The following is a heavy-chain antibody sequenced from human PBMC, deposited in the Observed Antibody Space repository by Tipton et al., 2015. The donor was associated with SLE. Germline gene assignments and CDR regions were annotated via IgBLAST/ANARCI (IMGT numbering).Heavy chain of an antibody. CDR1: GGSFSGYY. V-gene: IGHV4-34*01. CDR3: VRHGQTVQATFDH. CDR2: INHSGST. J-gene: IGHJ4*02. Sequence: TLSLTCAVYGGSFSGYYWTWIRQPPGKGLEWIGDINHSGSTNYNPSLKSRVTISVDMSKNQFSLKLSSVTAADTAAYYCVRHGQTVQATFDHWGQGALVTVSS. D-gene: IGHD1-26*01.